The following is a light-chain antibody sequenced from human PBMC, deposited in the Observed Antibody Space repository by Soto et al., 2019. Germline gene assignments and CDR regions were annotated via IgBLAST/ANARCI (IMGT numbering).Light chain of an antibody. Sequence: QSVLTQPPSASGTPGQRVTIACSGSTSNIGTNAVNWDQQVPGTAPKLLIYYNDQRPSGVPDRFSGSKSGTSASLAISGLQSEDESDYYCAAWDDRLDGVVFGGGTKVTVL. CDR3: AAWDDRLDGVV. J-gene: IGLJ2*01. V-gene: IGLV1-44*01. CDR1: TSNIGTNA. CDR2: YND.